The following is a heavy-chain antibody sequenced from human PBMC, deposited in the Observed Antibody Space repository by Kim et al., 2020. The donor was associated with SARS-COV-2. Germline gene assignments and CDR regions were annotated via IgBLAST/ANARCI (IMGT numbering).Heavy chain of an antibody. J-gene: IGHJ4*02. CDR1: GFTFSSYA. Sequence: GGSLRLSCAASGFTFSSYAMHWVRQAPGKGLEWVAVISYDGSNKYYADSVKGRFTISRDNSKNTLYLQMNSLRDEDTAVYYCAREITLAAAAFPLDYWGQGTLVTVSS. D-gene: IGHD6-13*01. CDR2: ISYDGSNK. CDR3: AREITLAAAAFPLDY. V-gene: IGHV3-30*04.